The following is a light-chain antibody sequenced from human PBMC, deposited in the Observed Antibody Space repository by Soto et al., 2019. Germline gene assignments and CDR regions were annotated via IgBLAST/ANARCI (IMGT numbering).Light chain of an antibody. CDR2: AAS. Sequence: DIQMTQSPSSLSASVGDRVTVTCRASPAISNYLAWFQQKPGIAPKSLIYAASGLQSGVPSKFSGSGSGTDLTLTTSSPQPEDFATYYCQQYNSYSLFTFGPGTKVDIK. CDR3: QQYNSYSLFT. CDR1: PAISNY. J-gene: IGKJ3*01. V-gene: IGKV1-16*02.